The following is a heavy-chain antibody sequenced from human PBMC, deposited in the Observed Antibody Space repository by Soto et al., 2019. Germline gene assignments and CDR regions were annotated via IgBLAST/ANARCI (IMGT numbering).Heavy chain of an antibody. D-gene: IGHD3-10*01. V-gene: IGHV3-23*01. CDR3: AKSRSSFFYYGLDA. CDR2: FGGGAGRT. J-gene: IGHJ6*02. Sequence: GGSLRLSCVASRFTFTSYAMSWVRQAPGKGLEWVAGFGGGAGRTFYADSVKGRCTISRDTSKDTLFLQLNSLTAEDTGVYYCAKSRSSFFYYGLDAWGQGTTVTVSS. CDR1: RFTFTSYA.